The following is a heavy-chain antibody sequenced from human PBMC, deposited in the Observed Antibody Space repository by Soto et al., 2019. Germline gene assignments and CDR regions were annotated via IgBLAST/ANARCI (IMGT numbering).Heavy chain of an antibody. D-gene: IGHD6-6*01. CDR3: ARSLIGSSSANYYYYYMDV. Sequence: SETLSLTCTVSGGSISSYYWSWIRQPPGKGLEWIGYIYYSGSTNYNPSLKSRVTISIDTSRTQFSLKLRSVTAADTAVYYCARSLIGSSSANYYYYYMDVWGKGTTVTVSS. CDR2: IYYSGST. V-gene: IGHV4-59*08. CDR1: GGSISSYY. J-gene: IGHJ6*03.